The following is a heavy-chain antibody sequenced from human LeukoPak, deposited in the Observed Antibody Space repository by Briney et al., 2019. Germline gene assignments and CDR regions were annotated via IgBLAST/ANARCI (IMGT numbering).Heavy chain of an antibody. Sequence: GGSLRLSCAAPGFTFSSYAMSWVRQAPGKGLEWVSAISGSGGSTYYADSVKGRFTISRDNSKNTLYLQMNSLRAEDTAVYYCAKRPPYCSGGSCESPPVDYWGQGTLVTVSS. CDR3: AKRPPYCSGGSCESPPVDY. V-gene: IGHV3-23*01. D-gene: IGHD2-15*01. J-gene: IGHJ4*02. CDR2: ISGSGGST. CDR1: GFTFSSYA.